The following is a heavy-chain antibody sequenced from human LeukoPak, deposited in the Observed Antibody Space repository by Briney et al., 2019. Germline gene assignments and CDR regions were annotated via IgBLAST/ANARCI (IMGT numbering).Heavy chain of an antibody. CDR3: TGRSIAAAGTGYYYMDV. V-gene: IGHV3-15*01. J-gene: IGHJ6*03. D-gene: IGHD6-13*01. Sequence: GGSLRLSCAASGFTFSNAWMSWVRQAPGKGLEWVGRIKSKTDGGTTDYAAPVKGRFTISRDDSKNTLYLQMNSLKTEDTAVYYCTGRSIAAAGTGYYYMDVWGKGTTVTVSS. CDR2: IKSKTDGGTT. CDR1: GFTFSNAW.